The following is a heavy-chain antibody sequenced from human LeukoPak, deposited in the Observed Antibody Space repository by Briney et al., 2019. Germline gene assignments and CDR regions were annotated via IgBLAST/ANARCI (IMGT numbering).Heavy chain of an antibody. CDR3: ARGPPYCGTTNCHYMDV. CDR2: IYASGST. Sequence: PSETLSLTCTVSGGSISTYYWNWIRQPAGKGLEWIGRIYASGSTEYNPSLKSRVTMSVDTSKNQFSLKVSSVTAADTAVYYCARGPPYCGTTNCHYMDVWGKGTTVTVSS. J-gene: IGHJ6*03. V-gene: IGHV4-4*07. CDR1: GGSISTYY. D-gene: IGHD2-2*01.